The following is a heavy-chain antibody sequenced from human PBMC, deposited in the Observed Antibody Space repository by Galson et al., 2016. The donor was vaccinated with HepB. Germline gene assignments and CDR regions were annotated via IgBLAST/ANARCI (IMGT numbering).Heavy chain of an antibody. V-gene: IGHV1-69*13. CDR1: GDTFSNYA. CDR2: IVPFSGST. Sequence: SVKVSCKASGDTFSNYAISWVRQAPGQGLEWVGGIVPFSGSTDYPRRFRGRVTITADESTNTAYMELSSLGSEATAMYYGARKITTVTTLGYFDLWGRGTLVTVSS. CDR3: ARKITTVTTLGYFDL. D-gene: IGHD4-17*01. J-gene: IGHJ2*01.